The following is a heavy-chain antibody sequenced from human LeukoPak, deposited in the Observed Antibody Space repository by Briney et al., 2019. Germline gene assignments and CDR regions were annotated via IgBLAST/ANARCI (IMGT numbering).Heavy chain of an antibody. J-gene: IGHJ5*02. CDR1: RYTFTSYD. D-gene: IGHD4/OR15-4a*01. Sequence: ASVKVSCKASRYTFTSYDINWVRQATGQGLEWMGWMNPNSGHTGYAQKFQGRVTMTRNTSISTAYMELSSLRSEDTAVYYCARKNYGSNRWFDPWGQGTLVTVSS. CDR2: MNPNSGHT. CDR3: ARKNYGSNRWFDP. V-gene: IGHV1-8*01.